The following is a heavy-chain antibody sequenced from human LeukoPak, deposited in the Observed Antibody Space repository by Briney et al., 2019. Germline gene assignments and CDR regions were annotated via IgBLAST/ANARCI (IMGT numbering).Heavy chain of an antibody. CDR1: GGAFSSYG. J-gene: IGHJ4*02. V-gene: IGHV1-69*13. CDR2: VTPMFGTS. Sequence: SVKVSCKASGGAFSSYGFNWVRQAPGQGLEWIGAVTPMFGTSNLAQKFQGRVTITADESTSTAYMELSSLRSEDTAVYYCARGENIVVVPAGSVEYWGQGTLVTVSS. CDR3: ARGENIVVVPAGSVEY. D-gene: IGHD2-2*01.